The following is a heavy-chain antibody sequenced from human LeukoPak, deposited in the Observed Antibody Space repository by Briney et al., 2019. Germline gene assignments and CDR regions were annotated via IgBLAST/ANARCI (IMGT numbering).Heavy chain of an antibody. V-gene: IGHV3-21*01. CDR3: ARIYCSGGSCCFDY. J-gene: IGHJ4*02. CDR1: GFTFSSYS. CDR2: ISSSSSYI. D-gene: IGHD2-15*01. Sequence: GGSLRLSCAASGFTFSSYSMNWVRQAPGKGLEWVSSISSSSSYIYYADSVKGRFTISRDNAKNSLYLQMNSLRDEDTAVYYCARIYCSGGSCCFDYWGQGTLVTVSS.